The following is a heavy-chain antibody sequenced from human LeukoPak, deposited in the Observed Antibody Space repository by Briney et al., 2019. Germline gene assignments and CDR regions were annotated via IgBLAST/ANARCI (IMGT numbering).Heavy chain of an antibody. D-gene: IGHD7-27*01. CDR2: VYYSGNT. Sequence: SETLSLTCTVSGDSISKYYWRWLRQPPRKGLEWIGYVYYSGNTDYNPSLKSRVTISIDTSKNQFSLKLNSVTAADSAIYYCARKYWGSNYFDSWGQGTLVTVSS. V-gene: IGHV4-59*01. J-gene: IGHJ4*02. CDR1: GDSISKYY. CDR3: ARKYWGSNYFDS.